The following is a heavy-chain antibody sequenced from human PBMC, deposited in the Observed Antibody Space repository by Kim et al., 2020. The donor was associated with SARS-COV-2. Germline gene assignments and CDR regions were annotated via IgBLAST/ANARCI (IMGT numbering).Heavy chain of an antibody. CDR1: GFTFSNAW. CDR2: IKSKTDGGTT. D-gene: IGHD3-22*01. V-gene: IGHV3-15*01. CDR3: TTAEYYYDSSGYYDDFDY. Sequence: GGSLRLSCAASGFTFSNAWMSWVRQAPGKGLEWVGRIKSKTDGGTTDYAAPVKGRFTISRDDSKNTLYLQMNSLKTEDTAVYYCTTAEYYYDSSGYYDDFDYWGQGTLVTVSS. J-gene: IGHJ4*02.